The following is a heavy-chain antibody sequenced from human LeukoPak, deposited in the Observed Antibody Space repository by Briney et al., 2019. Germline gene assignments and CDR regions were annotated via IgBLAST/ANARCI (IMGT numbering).Heavy chain of an antibody. CDR3: AKDPPPVLLWFGESTLGDFDY. J-gene: IGHJ4*02. CDR2: ISYDGSNK. D-gene: IGHD3-10*01. Sequence: GGSLRLSCAASGFTFSSYGMHWVRQAPGKGLEWVAVISYDGSNKYYADSVKGRFTISRDNSKNTLYLQMNSLRAEDTAVYYCAKDPPPVLLWFGESTLGDFDYWGQGTLVTVSS. CDR1: GFTFSSYG. V-gene: IGHV3-30*18.